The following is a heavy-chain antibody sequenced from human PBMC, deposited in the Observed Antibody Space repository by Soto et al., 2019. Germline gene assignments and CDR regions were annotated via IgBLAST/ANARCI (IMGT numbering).Heavy chain of an antibody. CDR3: ARDFNSIFDDFADMRWNFDP. CDR1: GGSINNYF. V-gene: IGHV4-4*07. J-gene: IGHJ5*02. CDR2: VFTTGTT. Sequence: ETLSLTCSVXGGSINNYFGSXVRQSAGKGLEWIGRVFTTGTTDYNPSLKGRVTISVDTSKNQFSLSLRSVTAADTAIYYCARDFNSIFDDFADMRWNFDPWGQGTLGTVSS. D-gene: IGHD3-3*02.